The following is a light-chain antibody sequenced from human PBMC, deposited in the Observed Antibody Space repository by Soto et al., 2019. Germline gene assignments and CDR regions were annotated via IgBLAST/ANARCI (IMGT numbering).Light chain of an antibody. V-gene: IGLV2-14*01. Sequence: QSVLTQPASVSGAPGQSITISCTGTSSDVGEYNYVSWYQQHPGKAPKLMIYEVSNRPSGVSNRFSGSKSGNTASLTISGLQAEDEADYYCSSYTTSTTWVFGGGTKLTVL. CDR3: SSYTTSTTWV. CDR2: EVS. CDR1: SSDVGEYNY. J-gene: IGLJ3*02.